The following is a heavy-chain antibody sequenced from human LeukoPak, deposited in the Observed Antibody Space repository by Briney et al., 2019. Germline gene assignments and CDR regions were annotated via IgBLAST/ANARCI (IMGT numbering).Heavy chain of an antibody. J-gene: IGHJ4*02. D-gene: IGHD6-13*01. Sequence: SETLSLTCAVDGGSISGHSWTWIRQPPGKGLEWIGEMNHSGGANYNPSLESRLTMSVDSSKNQFSLKLSSVSAADTAVYYCTRWGSWPYDYWGQGTLVTVSS. CDR1: GGSISGHS. CDR2: MNHSGGA. V-gene: IGHV4-34*01. CDR3: TRWGSWPYDY.